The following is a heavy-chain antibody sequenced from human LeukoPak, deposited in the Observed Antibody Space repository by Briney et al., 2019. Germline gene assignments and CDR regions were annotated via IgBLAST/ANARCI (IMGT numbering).Heavy chain of an antibody. CDR2: ISGNGNTI. CDR1: GFTFSNYE. J-gene: IGHJ4*02. D-gene: IGHD2-15*01. CDR3: ARTRVSGGTFYHPFDY. Sequence: GGSLRLSCAASGFTFSNYEMNWVRQAPGKGLEWLSYISGNGNTIYYADSVKGRFTISRDNAKNSLSLQMNSLRAEDTAVYSCARTRVSGGTFYHPFDYWGQGTLVTVSS. V-gene: IGHV3-48*03.